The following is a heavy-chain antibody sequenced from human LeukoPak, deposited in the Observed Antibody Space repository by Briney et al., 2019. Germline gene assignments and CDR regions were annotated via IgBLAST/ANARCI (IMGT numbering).Heavy chain of an antibody. V-gene: IGHV3-11*01. CDR3: ARLGRWLQLGYFQH. J-gene: IGHJ1*01. D-gene: IGHD5-24*01. Sequence: GGSLRLSCAASGFTFSDYYMSWIRQAPGKGLEWGSYISSSGSTIYYADSVKGRFTISRDNAKNSLYLQMNSLRAEDTAVYYCARLGRWLQLGYFQHWGQGTLVTVSS. CDR1: GFTFSDYY. CDR2: ISSSGSTI.